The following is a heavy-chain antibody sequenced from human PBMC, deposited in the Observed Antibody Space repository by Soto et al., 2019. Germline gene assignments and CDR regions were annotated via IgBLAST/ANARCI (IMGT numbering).Heavy chain of an antibody. J-gene: IGHJ4*02. V-gene: IGHV4-4*02. D-gene: IGHD2-21*02. CDR1: GGSISSYNW. CDR2: IYHSGNT. Sequence: SETLSLTCAVSGGSISSYNWWSWVRQPPGKGLEWIGEIYHSGNTNYNPSLKSRVTISVDKSKKQFSLELTSVTAADTAVYYCTRVSLGDLVVVPADPPQIGYFDSWGQGTLVTVSS. CDR3: TRVSLGDLVVVPADPPQIGYFDS.